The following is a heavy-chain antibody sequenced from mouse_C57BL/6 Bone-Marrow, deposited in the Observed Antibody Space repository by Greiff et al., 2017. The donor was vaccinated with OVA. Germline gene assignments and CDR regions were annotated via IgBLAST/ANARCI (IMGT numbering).Heavy chain of an antibody. CDR2: ISSGGSYT. CDR1: GFTFSSYG. CDR3: ARQYYSNYVAWFAY. Sequence: EVKLVESGGDLVKPGGSLKLSCAASGFTFSSYGMSWVRQTPDKRLEWVATISSGGSYTYYPDSVKGRFTIPRDNAKNTLYLQMSSLKSEDTAMYYCARQYYSNYVAWFAYWGQGTLVTVSA. V-gene: IGHV5-6*01. J-gene: IGHJ3*01. D-gene: IGHD2-5*01.